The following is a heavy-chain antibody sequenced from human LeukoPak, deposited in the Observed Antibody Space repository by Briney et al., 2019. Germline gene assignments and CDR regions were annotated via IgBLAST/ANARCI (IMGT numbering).Heavy chain of an antibody. CDR2: IYHSGST. CDR3: ARVDSSGYYGAFDI. D-gene: IGHD3-22*01. CDR1: GGSFSSGGYS. J-gene: IGHJ3*02. V-gene: IGHV4-30-2*01. Sequence: SQTQSLTCAVSGGSFSSGGYSWSWIRQPPGKGLEWIGYIYHSGSTYYNPSLKSRVTISVDRSKNQFSLKLSSVTAADTAVYYCARVDSSGYYGAFDIWGQGTMVTVSS.